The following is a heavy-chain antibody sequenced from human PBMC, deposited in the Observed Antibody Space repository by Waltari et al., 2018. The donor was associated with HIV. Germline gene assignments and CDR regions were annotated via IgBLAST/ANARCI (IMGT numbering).Heavy chain of an antibody. Sequence: QVQLQESGPGLVTPSQTLAPSCTVSGGSVNNGDYYWSWIRQPPGKGLEWLGYIFSRGSTNYNPSLKSRLTMSLDKSKNHFLLDLTSMTAADTAVYYCARGVRQLVSSHYFDSWGRGTLVAVSS. D-gene: IGHD2-8*01. CDR2: IFSRGST. V-gene: IGHV4-30-4*01. J-gene: IGHJ4*02. CDR1: GGSVNNGDYY. CDR3: ARGVRQLVSSHYFDS.